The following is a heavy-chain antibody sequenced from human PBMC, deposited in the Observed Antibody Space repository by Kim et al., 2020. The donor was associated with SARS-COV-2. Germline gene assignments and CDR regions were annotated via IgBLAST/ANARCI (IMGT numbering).Heavy chain of an antibody. CDR1: GFTFSSYG. CDR2: ISYDGSNK. CDR3: ARSQGVQGFDI. Sequence: GGSLRLSCAAYGFTFSSYGMHWVRQAPGKGREWVAVISYDGSNKYYADSVKGRFTISRDNSKNTLYLQMNSLRAEDTAVYYCARSQGVQGFDIWGQGTMVTVSS. J-gene: IGHJ3*02. D-gene: IGHD3-10*01. V-gene: IGHV3-33*05.